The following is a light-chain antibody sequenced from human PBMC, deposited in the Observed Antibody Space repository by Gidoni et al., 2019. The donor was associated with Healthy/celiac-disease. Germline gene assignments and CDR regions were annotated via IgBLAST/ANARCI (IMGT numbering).Light chain of an antibody. Sequence: EKVMTKPPATLSVSPGERATLACRASQSVNSNLSWYQQKPGQAPRLLIYGASTRATGIPARFSGSGSGTEFTLTISSLQSEDFAVYYCQQYNNWPRTFGPGTKVDIK. CDR2: GAS. J-gene: IGKJ3*01. CDR1: QSVNSN. V-gene: IGKV3-15*01. CDR3: QQYNNWPRT.